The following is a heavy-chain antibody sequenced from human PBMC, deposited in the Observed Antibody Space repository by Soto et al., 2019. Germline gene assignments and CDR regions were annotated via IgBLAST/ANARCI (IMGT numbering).Heavy chain of an antibody. J-gene: IGHJ4*02. CDR2: ISGTGGST. CDR3: AKSYGDTWNQYYFDD. Sequence: EVQLLESGGGSVQPGGSLRLSCTASAFTLSPYSMSWVRQAPGKGLEWVSGISGTGGSTYLADSVKGRFTISRDNSMNTLYLQMNSLRAEDTAVYYCAKSYGDTWNQYYFDDWGQGTLVTVSS. CDR1: AFTLSPYS. D-gene: IGHD5-18*01. V-gene: IGHV3-23*01.